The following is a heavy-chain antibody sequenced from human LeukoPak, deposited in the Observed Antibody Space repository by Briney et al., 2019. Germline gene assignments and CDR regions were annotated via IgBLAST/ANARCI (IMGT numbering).Heavy chain of an antibody. J-gene: IGHJ4*02. CDR1: GGSISSGGYY. D-gene: IGHD2-2*01. CDR2: IYYSGST. Sequence: SETLSLTCTVSGGSISSGGYYWSWIRQHPGKALEWIGYIYYSGSTYYNPSLKSRVTISVDTSKNQFSLKLSSVTAADTAVYYCALYVVVPAAIFYWGQGTLVTVSS. V-gene: IGHV4-31*03. CDR3: ALYVVVPAAIFY.